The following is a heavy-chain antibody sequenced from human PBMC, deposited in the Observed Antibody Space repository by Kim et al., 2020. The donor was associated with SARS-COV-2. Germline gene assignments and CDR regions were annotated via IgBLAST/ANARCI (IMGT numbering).Heavy chain of an antibody. CDR2: ISSSSSYI. CDR1: GFTFSSYS. V-gene: IGHV3-21*01. D-gene: IGHD5-12*01. Sequence: GGSLRLSCAASGFTFSSYSMNWVRQAPGKGLEWVSSISSSSSYIYYADSVKGRFTISRDNAKNSLYLQMNSLRAEDTAVYYCARHAFGGYAPFDYWDQGTLVTVSS. J-gene: IGHJ4*02. CDR3: ARHAFGGYAPFDY.